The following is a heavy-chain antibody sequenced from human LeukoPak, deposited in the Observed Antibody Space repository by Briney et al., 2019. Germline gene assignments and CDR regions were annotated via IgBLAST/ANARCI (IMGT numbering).Heavy chain of an antibody. J-gene: IGHJ4*02. V-gene: IGHV4-31*03. Sequence: SETLSLTCTVSGASIISGGYYWSWIRQHPGKGLEWIGYIYYTGSTYYIPSLKNRLTISIDTSKSQFSLKLTSVTAADTAVYYCARDPIAYCGADCYSDWGQGTLVTVSS. CDR2: IYYTGST. CDR1: GASIISGGYY. D-gene: IGHD2-21*02. CDR3: ARDPIAYCGADCYSD.